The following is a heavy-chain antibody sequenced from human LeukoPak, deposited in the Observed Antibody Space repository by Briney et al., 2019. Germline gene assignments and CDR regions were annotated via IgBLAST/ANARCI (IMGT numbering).Heavy chain of an antibody. CDR1: GFSFSSDG. V-gene: IGHV3-23*01. Sequence: GGTLRLSCSASGFSFSSDGMSWVRQAPGKGLEWVSGILGGAGSTYYADSVKGRFTISRDNSKNTLYLQMGSLRAEDMAVYYCARSSGSYYYYYMDVWGKGTTVTISS. J-gene: IGHJ6*03. CDR2: ILGGAGST. CDR3: ARSSGSYYYYYMDV. D-gene: IGHD3-10*01.